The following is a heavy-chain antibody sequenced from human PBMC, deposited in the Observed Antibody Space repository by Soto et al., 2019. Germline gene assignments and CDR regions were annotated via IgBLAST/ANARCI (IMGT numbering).Heavy chain of an antibody. CDR2: IIPILGIA. V-gene: IGHV1-69*02. J-gene: IGHJ3*02. CDR1: GGTFSSYT. Sequence: QVQLVQSGAEVKKPGSSVKVSCKASGGTFSSYTISWVRQAPGQGLEWMGRIIPILGIANYAQKFQGRVTITADKSTSTAYMELSSLRSEDTAVYYCARVGVQRDYYGSGSSDAFDIWGQGTMVTVSS. CDR3: ARVGVQRDYYGSGSSDAFDI. D-gene: IGHD3-10*01.